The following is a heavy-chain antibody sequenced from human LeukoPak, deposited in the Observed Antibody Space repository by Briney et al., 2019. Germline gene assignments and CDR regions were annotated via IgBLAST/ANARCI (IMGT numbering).Heavy chain of an antibody. Sequence: PGGSLRLSCAASGFTFGSFEMNWVRQAPGKGLEWVSAISGSGGSTYYADSVKGRFTISRDNSKNTLYLQMNSLRAEDTAEYYCAKKVGGVYGFDFWGQGTMVTVSS. CDR1: GFTFGSFE. CDR2: ISGSGGST. D-gene: IGHD3-16*01. CDR3: AKKVGGVYGFDF. J-gene: IGHJ3*01. V-gene: IGHV3-23*01.